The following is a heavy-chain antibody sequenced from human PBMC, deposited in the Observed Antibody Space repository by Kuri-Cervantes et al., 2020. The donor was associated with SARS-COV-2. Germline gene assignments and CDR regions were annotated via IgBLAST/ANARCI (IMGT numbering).Heavy chain of an antibody. V-gene: IGHV1-24*01. D-gene: IGHD3-3*01. J-gene: IGHJ4*02. Sequence: ASVKVSCKVSGNTLTELPLHWVRQAPGKGLEWMGGFDPGQREIIYAQKLQGRVTMTTDTSTSTAYMELRSLRSDDTAVYYCARDRPEKTTIFWSGYQTVHFDYWGQGTPVTVSS. CDR3: ARDRPEKTTIFWSGYQTVHFDY. CDR1: GNTLTELP. CDR2: FDPGQREI.